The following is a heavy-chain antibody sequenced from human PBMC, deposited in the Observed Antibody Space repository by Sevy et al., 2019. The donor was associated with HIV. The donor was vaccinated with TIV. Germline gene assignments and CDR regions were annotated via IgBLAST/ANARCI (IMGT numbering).Heavy chain of an antibody. CDR2: ISWDGGST. CDR1: GFTFDDYT. Sequence: GGSLRLSCAASGFTFDDYTMHWVRQVPGKGLDWVSLISWDGGSTYYADSVKGRFTISRYNSKNSLYLQMNSLRTEDTALYYCARHLRGISCGDDCYTFDYWGQGTLVTVSS. J-gene: IGHJ4*02. V-gene: IGHV3-43*01. D-gene: IGHD2-21*02. CDR3: ARHLRGISCGDDCYTFDY.